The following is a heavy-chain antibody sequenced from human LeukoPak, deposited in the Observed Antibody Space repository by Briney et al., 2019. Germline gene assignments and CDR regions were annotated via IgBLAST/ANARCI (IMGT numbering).Heavy chain of an antibody. Sequence: PSETLSLTCTVSGGSISSSSYYWGWIRQPPGKGLEWIGEIYHSGSTNYNPSLKSRVTISVDKSKNQFSLKLSSVTAADTAVYYCARSDSSGYYYPDYWGQGTLVTVSS. D-gene: IGHD3-22*01. J-gene: IGHJ4*02. CDR1: GGSISSSSYY. CDR2: IYHSGST. V-gene: IGHV4-39*07. CDR3: ARSDSSGYYYPDY.